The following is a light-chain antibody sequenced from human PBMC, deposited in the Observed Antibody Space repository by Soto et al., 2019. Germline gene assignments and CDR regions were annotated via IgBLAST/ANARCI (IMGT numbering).Light chain of an antibody. V-gene: IGKV1-39*01. Sequence: DIQMTQSPSSLSSSVGDRVTITFRASQSISSYLNWYQQKPGKAPKLLIYAASSLPSGVPSRFSGSGSGTDFTLTISSLQPEDFATYYCQQSYSTPRTFGQGTKVDIK. J-gene: IGKJ1*01. CDR1: QSISSY. CDR3: QQSYSTPRT. CDR2: AAS.